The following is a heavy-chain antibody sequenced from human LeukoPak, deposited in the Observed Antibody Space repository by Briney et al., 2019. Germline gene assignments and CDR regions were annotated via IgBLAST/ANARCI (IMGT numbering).Heavy chain of an antibody. V-gene: IGHV1-46*01. J-gene: IGHJ4*02. Sequence: GASVKVSCKAFGYTFTSNYMHWVRQAPGQGPEWMGVISPSGGSTTYAQKFQGRVTLTRDMSTSTDYLELSSLRSEDTAVYYCARDTPYSSGWYDSADWGQGTLVTVSS. CDR1: GYTFTSNY. D-gene: IGHD6-19*01. CDR2: ISPSGGST. CDR3: ARDTPYSSGWYDSAD.